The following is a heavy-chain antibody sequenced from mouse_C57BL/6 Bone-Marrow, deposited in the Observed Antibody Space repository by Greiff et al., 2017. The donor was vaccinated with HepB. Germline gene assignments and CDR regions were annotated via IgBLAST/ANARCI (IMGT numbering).Heavy chain of an antibody. V-gene: IGHV1-76*01. D-gene: IGHD1-1*01. J-gene: IGHJ3*01. Sequence: QVQLQQSGAELVRPGASVKLSCKASGYTFTDYYINWVKQRPGQGLEWIARIYPGSGNTYYNEKFKGKATLTAEKSSSTAYMQLSSLTSEDSAVYFCARELTTVGFAYWGQGTLVTVSA. CDR3: ARELTTVGFAY. CDR2: IYPGSGNT. CDR1: GYTFTDYY.